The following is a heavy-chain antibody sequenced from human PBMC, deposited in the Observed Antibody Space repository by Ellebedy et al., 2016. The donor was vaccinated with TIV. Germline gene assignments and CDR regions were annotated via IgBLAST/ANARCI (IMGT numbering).Heavy chain of an antibody. Sequence: GESLKISCAASGFTFSNYWMHWVRQAPGKGLEWVANIKQDESEKYYVDSVKDRFSISRDNTKKSLHLQMNSLRDEDTAVYYCARDQWLGRAYYFDSWGQGTLVTVSS. V-gene: IGHV3-7*01. CDR1: GFTFSNYW. D-gene: IGHD6-19*01. CDR2: IKQDESEK. J-gene: IGHJ4*02. CDR3: ARDQWLGRAYYFDS.